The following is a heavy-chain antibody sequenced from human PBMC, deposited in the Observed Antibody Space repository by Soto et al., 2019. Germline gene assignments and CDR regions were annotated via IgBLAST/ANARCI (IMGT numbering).Heavy chain of an antibody. V-gene: IGHV3-9*01. CDR3: AKDKSTGEYSYYRYMDV. CDR2: ISWNSGQL. D-gene: IGHD4-17*01. J-gene: IGHJ6*03. CDR1: GFNFANYA. Sequence: EVLLVESGGGLVQPDRPLRLSCEASGFNFANYAMHWVRQAPGKGLEWVSAISWNSGQLDYAGSVRGRFTISRDNGKNSLYLEMNSLRPDDTALYFCAKDKSTGEYSYYRYMDVWGRGTTVIVSS.